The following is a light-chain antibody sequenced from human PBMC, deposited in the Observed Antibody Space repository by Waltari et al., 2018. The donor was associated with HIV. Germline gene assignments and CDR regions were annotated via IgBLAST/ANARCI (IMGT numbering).Light chain of an antibody. J-gene: IGLJ2*01. CDR3: SSYTRRGTVV. CDR1: SSAIRSYDY. V-gene: IGLV2-14*01. CDR2: EVT. Sequence: QSALTQPASVSGSPGQSIVLPCTGSSSAIRSYDYVSWYQQYPGQAPKALIYEVTSRPSGTSSRFSGSKSATTAFLAISKLQTDDEADYFCSSYTRRGTVVFGGGTRLTVL.